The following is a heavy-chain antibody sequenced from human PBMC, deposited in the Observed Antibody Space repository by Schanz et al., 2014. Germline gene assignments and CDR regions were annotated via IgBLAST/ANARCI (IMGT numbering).Heavy chain of an antibody. CDR3: AKDPHKDYGGKPQALDI. CDR2: IGGSGSDT. Sequence: EVQVVESGGGLVQPGGSLRLSCEASGFTFSSFAMSWVRQAPGKGLEWVSYIGGSGSDTYYADSVRGRFTISRDNSKNTLYLQMNSLRAEDTALYYCAKDPHKDYGGKPQALDIWGQGTMVTVSS. V-gene: IGHV3-23*04. D-gene: IGHD4-17*01. J-gene: IGHJ3*02. CDR1: GFTFSSFA.